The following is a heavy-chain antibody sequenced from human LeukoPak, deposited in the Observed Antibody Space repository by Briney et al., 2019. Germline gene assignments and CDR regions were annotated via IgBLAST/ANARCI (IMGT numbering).Heavy chain of an antibody. Sequence: PGGSLRLSCAASGFTFSSYGMHWVRQAPAKGMELEAFIRYDGSNKYYADSVKGRFTISRDNSKHTLYLQMNSLSAEDTAVYYCARSFTVVTHYFDYWGQGTLVTVSS. V-gene: IGHV3-30*02. CDR1: GFTFSSYG. J-gene: IGHJ4*02. CDR2: IRYDGSNK. D-gene: IGHD4-23*01. CDR3: ARSFTVVTHYFDY.